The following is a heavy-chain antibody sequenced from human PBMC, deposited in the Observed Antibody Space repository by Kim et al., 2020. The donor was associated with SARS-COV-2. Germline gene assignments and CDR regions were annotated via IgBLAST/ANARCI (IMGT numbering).Heavy chain of an antibody. CDR2: ISWNSGSI. CDR3: AKDISKGRTMFGVVIIPLDGMGV. D-gene: IGHD3-3*01. J-gene: IGHJ6*02. V-gene: IGHV3-9*01. Sequence: GGSLRLSCAASGFTFDDYAMHWVRQAPGKGLEWVSGISWNSGSIGYADSVKGRFTISRDNAKNSLYLQMNSLRAEDTALYYCAKDISKGRTMFGVVIIPLDGMGVWRQGTTVTVSS. CDR1: GFTFDDYA.